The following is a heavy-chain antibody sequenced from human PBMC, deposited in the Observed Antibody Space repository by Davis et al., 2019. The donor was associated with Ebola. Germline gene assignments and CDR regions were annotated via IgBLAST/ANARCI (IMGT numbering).Heavy chain of an antibody. CDR1: GFTFDDYA. V-gene: IGHV3-9*01. CDR2: ISWNSGSI. D-gene: IGHD1-26*01. CDR3: AKDLRQIQGGSFGMDV. Sequence: SLKISCAASGFTFDDYAMHWVRQAPGKGLEWVSGISWNSGSIGYADSVKGRFTISRDNAKNSLYLQMNSLRAEDTALYYCAKDLRQIQGGSFGMDVWGQGTTVTVSS. J-gene: IGHJ6*02.